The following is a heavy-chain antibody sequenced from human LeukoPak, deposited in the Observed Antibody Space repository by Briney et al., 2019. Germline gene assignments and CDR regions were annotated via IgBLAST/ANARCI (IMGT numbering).Heavy chain of an antibody. CDR3: ARGESGLRFGRPCDY. V-gene: IGHV1-8*03. CDR2: LNPNSGNT. D-gene: IGHD3-3*01. J-gene: IGHJ4*02. Sequence: ASVKVSCKASGYTFTSYDINWVRQATGQGLEWMGWLNPNSGNTGYAQKFQGRVTITADKSTSTAYMELSSLRSEDTAVYYCARGESGLRFGRPCDYWGQGTLVTVSS. CDR1: GYTFTSYD.